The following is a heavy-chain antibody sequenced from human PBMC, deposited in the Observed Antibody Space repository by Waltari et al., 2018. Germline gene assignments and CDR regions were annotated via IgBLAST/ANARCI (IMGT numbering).Heavy chain of an antibody. D-gene: IGHD2-15*01. CDR2: IYYSGST. J-gene: IGHJ4*02. Sequence: QLQLQESGPGLVKPSETLSLTCTVSGGSISSSSYYWGWIRQPPGKGLEWIGSIYYSGSTYYNPSLKSRVTRSVDTSKNQFSRKLSSVTAADTAVYYCARDPDCSGGSCYLDFDYWGQGTLVTVSS. V-gene: IGHV4-39*07. CDR1: GGSISSSSYY. CDR3: ARDPDCSGGSCYLDFDY.